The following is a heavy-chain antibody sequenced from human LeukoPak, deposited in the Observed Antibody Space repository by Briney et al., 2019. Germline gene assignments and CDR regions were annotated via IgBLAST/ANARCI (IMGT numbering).Heavy chain of an antibody. CDR2: INPNSGST. Sequence: ASVKVSYKASRYTFTTQYIHGVRQAPGHGREGMGWINPNSGSTNYAQKFLGRVTMTSDTFISTASLDLRRLKPDDTAVYYRARGWGYASRGQNCIDPWGQGTLVIVSS. J-gene: IGHJ5*02. V-gene: IGHV1-2*02. CDR3: ARGWGYASRGQNCIDP. CDR1: RYTFTTQY. D-gene: IGHD3-22*01.